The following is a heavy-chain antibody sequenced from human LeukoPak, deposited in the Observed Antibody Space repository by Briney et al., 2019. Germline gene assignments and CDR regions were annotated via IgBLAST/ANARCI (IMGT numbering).Heavy chain of an antibody. CDR3: ARVRAATPYYYYGMDV. V-gene: IGHV4-34*01. D-gene: IGHD2-15*01. CDR2: INHSGST. CDR1: GGSFSGYY. J-gene: IGHJ6*02. Sequence: SETLSLTCAVYGGSFSGYYWSWIRQPPGKGLEWIGGINHSGSTNYNPSLKSRVTISVDTSKNQFSLKLSSVTAADTAVYYCARVRAATPYYYYGMDVWGQGTTVTVSS.